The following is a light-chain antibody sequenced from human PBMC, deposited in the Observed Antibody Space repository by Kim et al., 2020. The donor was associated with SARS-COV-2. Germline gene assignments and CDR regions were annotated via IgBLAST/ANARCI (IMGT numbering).Light chain of an antibody. CDR1: QSVSSNY. Sequence: PPGERATVYCRASQSVSSNYLAWDKKRPGQAPTLLIYGASSRATGIPDRFSGSGSETDFTLTISRLDPEDFAVYYCQQYGTSPLTFGGGTKVEIK. V-gene: IGKV3-20*01. CDR3: QQYGTSPLT. CDR2: GAS. J-gene: IGKJ4*01.